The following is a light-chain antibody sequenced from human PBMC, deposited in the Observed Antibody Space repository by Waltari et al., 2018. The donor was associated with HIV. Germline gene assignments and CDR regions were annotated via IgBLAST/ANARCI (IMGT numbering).Light chain of an antibody. CDR1: NIGRRS. CDR3: QVWDGDSNHVV. CDR2: YDI. Sequence: SYMLTQPPSVSVAPGETARITCEGDNIGRRSVQWYQQKAGQAPVLVIYYDIDRPSGIPELFSGSNSDNTATLTISRVEAGDEADYYCQVWDGDSNHVVFGGGTKLTVL. J-gene: IGLJ2*01. V-gene: IGLV3-21*04.